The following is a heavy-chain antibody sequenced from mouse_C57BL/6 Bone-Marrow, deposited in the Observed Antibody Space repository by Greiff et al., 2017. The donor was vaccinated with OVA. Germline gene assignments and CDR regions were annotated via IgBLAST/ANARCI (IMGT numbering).Heavy chain of an antibody. D-gene: IGHD1-1*01. Sequence: EVKVEESGPGMVKPSQSLSLTCTVTGYSITSGYDWHWIRHFPGNKLEWMGYISYSGSTNYNPSLKSRISITPDTSKNHFFLKLNSLTTEDTATYDCARRGFITTVQSYWYFDVWGTGTTVTVAS. J-gene: IGHJ1*03. V-gene: IGHV3-1*01. CDR3: ARRGFITTVQSYWYFDV. CDR2: ISYSGST. CDR1: GYSITSGYD.